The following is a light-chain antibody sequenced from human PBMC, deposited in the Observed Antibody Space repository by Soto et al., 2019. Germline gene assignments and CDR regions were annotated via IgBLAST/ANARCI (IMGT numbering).Light chain of an antibody. Sequence: EIVLTQSPGTLSLSPGERATLSCRASQNINNYLAWYQQKPGQVPRLLIYGVSTRAPGIPGRFSGSGSGTDFTLTISRLEPEDFAVYYCQLNGASPPFIFGAGTKVDIK. CDR3: QLNGASPPFI. CDR1: QNINNY. V-gene: IGKV3-20*01. J-gene: IGKJ3*01. CDR2: GVS.